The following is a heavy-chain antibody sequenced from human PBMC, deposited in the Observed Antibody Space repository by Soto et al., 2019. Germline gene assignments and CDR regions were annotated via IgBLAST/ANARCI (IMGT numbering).Heavy chain of an antibody. V-gene: IGHV3-23*01. CDR1: GFTFSSYA. Sequence: PGGSLRLSCAASGFTFSSYAMNWVRQAPGKGLEWVSAISGGGSTTYHADSVKGRFTSSGDNSKNTLYLQMNSLRAEDTAVYYCAKDRPFRFAGSYYTFLDYWGQGTPVTVSS. D-gene: IGHD3-10*01. CDR3: AKDRPFRFAGSYYTFLDY. CDR2: ISGGGSTT. J-gene: IGHJ4*02.